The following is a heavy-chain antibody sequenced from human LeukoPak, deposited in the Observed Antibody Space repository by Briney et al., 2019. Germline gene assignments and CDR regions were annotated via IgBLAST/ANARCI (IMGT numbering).Heavy chain of an antibody. CDR3: ARLSSGSYFAY. Sequence: GGSLRLSCAASGFTVSSNYMSWVRQAPGKGLEWVSVIYRGGSTYYADSLKGRLTIPRHNFNNTLYLQLNSLRAEDTAVYYCARLSSGSYFAYWGQGTLVTVSS. CDR1: GFTVSSNY. D-gene: IGHD6-19*01. V-gene: IGHV3-53*04. J-gene: IGHJ4*02. CDR2: IYRGGST.